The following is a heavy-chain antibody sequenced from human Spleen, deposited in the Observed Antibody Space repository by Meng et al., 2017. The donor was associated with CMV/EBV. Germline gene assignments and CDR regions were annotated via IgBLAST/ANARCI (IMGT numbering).Heavy chain of an antibody. CDR1: GGSVSSGSYY. D-gene: IGHD1-1*01. V-gene: IGHV4-61*01. J-gene: IGHJ3*02. CDR2: ISYIGST. Sequence: LRLSCTVSGGSVSSGSYYWSWLRQPPGKGLEWIGYISYIGSTNYNPSLKSRVTISVDTSKNQFSLKLSSVTAADTAVFYCARDILERNAFDMWGQGTMVTVSS. CDR3: ARDILERNAFDM.